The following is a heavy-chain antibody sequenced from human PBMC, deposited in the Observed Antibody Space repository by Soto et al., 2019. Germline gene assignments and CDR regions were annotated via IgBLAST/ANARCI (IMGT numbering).Heavy chain of an antibody. CDR1: GGSISSYY. J-gene: IGHJ5*02. CDR3: ARDQRWLPLGWLDP. Sequence: SETLSLTCTVSGGSISSYYWSWIRQPPGKGLEWIGYIYYSGSTNYNPSLKSRVTISVDTSKNQFSLKLRSVTAADTAVYYCARDQRWLPLGWLDPWGEGTMATVYS. D-gene: IGHD6-19*01. V-gene: IGHV4-59*01. CDR2: IYYSGST.